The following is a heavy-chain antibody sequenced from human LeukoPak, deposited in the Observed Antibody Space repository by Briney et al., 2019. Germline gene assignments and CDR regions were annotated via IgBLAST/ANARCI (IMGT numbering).Heavy chain of an antibody. CDR2: INQDESAK. CDR3: AKTQQWLLFTDAFDI. D-gene: IGHD6-19*01. J-gene: IGHJ3*02. V-gene: IGHV3-7*01. Sequence: PGGSLRLSCAASGFSFRRYWMSWVRQAPGKGLEWVASINQDESAKFYVDSVRGRFTISRDNAKNSLFLQMNSLRAEDTAVYYCAKTQQWLLFTDAFDIWGQGTMVTVSS. CDR1: GFSFRRYW.